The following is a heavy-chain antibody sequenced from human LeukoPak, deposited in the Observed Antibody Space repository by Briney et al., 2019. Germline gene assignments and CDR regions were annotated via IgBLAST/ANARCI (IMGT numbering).Heavy chain of an antibody. CDR1: GFTFSSYA. Sequence: GGPLRLSCAASGFTFSSYAMSWVRQAPGKGLEWVSAISGSGGSTYYADSVKGRFTISRDNSKNTLYLQMNSLRADDSAIYYCAKDHSADGWPTFEYWGRGTLVTVSS. D-gene: IGHD5-24*01. CDR3: AKDHSADGWPTFEY. J-gene: IGHJ4*02. V-gene: IGHV3-23*01. CDR2: ISGSGGST.